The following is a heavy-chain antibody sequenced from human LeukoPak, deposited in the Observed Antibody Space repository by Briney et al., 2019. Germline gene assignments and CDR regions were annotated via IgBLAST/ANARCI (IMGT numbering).Heavy chain of an antibody. Sequence: ETLSLTCTVSGGSISSSSYYWGWIRQPPGKGLEWVAAINSYAGDSTYYADSVKGRFTISRDNYQNMLYLQMSSLRAEDTAVYHCAKDFGGSYLYFDNWGQGTLVTVSS. V-gene: IGHV3-23*01. CDR1: GGSISSSSYY. J-gene: IGHJ4*02. CDR3: AKDFGGSYLYFDN. CDR2: INSYAGDST. D-gene: IGHD1-26*01.